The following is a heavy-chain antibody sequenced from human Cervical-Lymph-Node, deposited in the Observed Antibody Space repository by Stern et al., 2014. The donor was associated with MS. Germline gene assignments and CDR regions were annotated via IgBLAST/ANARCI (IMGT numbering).Heavy chain of an antibody. Sequence: QLVQSGAEVKKPGSSVKVSCKASGGTFSNFAITWVRQAPGQGLEWMGGIIPFFGIINYAQRFQGRVTITADKSTNTAYLELSSLRSDDTAVYFCARQGAVTTVGDWYFDLWGRGTLVTVSS. CDR1: GGTFSNFA. CDR2: IIPFFGII. V-gene: IGHV1-69*17. D-gene: IGHD4-23*01. CDR3: ARQGAVTTVGDWYFDL. J-gene: IGHJ2*01.